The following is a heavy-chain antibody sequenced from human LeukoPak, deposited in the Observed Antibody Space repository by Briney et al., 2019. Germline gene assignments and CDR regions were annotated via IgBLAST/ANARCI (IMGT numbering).Heavy chain of an antibody. Sequence: PGGSLRLSCAASGLTFSSNEVNWVRQAPGKGLEWVSKSTSSGDIYYADSVRGRFTVSRDSAKNSVYLQMNSLRAEDTAVYYCRTFIIARDYWGQGTLVTVSS. CDR1: GLTFSSNE. CDR2: KSTSSGDI. J-gene: IGHJ4*02. CDR3: RTFIIARDY. V-gene: IGHV3-48*03. D-gene: IGHD3-10*01.